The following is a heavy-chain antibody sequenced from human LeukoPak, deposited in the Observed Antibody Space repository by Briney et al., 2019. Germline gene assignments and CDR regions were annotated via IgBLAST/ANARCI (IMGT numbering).Heavy chain of an antibody. V-gene: IGHV3-48*02. CDR2: ISSSSSTI. CDR1: GFTFSSYT. D-gene: IGHD4-23*01. J-gene: IGHJ4*02. Sequence: PGGSLRLSCAASGFTFSSYTMSWVRRAPGQGLEWVSYISSSSSTIYYADSVKGRFTISRDNAKNSLYLQMNSLREEDTAVYYCARDNGNGYCDYWGQGTLVTVSS. CDR3: ARDNGNGYCDY.